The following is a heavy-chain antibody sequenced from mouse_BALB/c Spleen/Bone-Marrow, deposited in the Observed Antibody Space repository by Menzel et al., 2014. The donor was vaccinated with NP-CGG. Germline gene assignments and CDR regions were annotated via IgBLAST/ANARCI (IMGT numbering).Heavy chain of an antibody. D-gene: IGHD2-14*01. CDR1: GFNIKDTY. J-gene: IGHJ1*01. Sequence: EVLLYQSGAELVKPGDSVKLSCTAYGFNIKDTYMHWVKQRPDQGLARIGRVDPANGNTRFEPKLQGKATITAYKTSNTAYLQLSSVTSEDTAVYYCASYRYAWYFDVWGAGTTVTVSS. CDR2: VDPANGNT. V-gene: IGHV14-3*02. CDR3: ASYRYAWYFDV.